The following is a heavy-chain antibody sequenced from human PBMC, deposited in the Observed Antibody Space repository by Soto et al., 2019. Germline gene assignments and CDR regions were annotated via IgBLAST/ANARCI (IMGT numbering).Heavy chain of an antibody. D-gene: IGHD3-22*01. CDR3: ARITMIVVVTSDAFDI. CDR2: IYYSGST. Sequence: LSLTCTVSGGSISSSSYYWGWIRQPPGKGLEWIGSIYYSGSTYYNPSLKSRVTISVDTSKNQFSLKLSSVTAADTAVYYCARITMIVVVTSDAFDIWGQGTMVTVS. CDR1: GGSISSSSYY. V-gene: IGHV4-39*01. J-gene: IGHJ3*02.